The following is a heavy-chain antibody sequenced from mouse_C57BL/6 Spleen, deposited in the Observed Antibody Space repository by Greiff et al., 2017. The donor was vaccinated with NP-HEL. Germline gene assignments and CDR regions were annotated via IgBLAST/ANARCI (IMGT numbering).Heavy chain of an antibody. CDR3: ARRASVVAPGAMDY. CDR1: GYTFTSYG. Sequence: QVQLQQSGAELARPGASVKLSCKASGYTFTSYGISWVKQRPGQGLEWIGEIYPRSGNTYYNEKFKGKATLTADKSSSTAYMELRSLTSEDSAVDVCARRASVVAPGAMDYWGQGTSVTVAS. J-gene: IGHJ4*01. CDR2: IYPRSGNT. D-gene: IGHD1-1*01. V-gene: IGHV1-81*01.